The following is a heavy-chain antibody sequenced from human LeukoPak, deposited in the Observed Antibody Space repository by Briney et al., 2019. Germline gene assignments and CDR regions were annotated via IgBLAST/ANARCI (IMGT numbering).Heavy chain of an antibody. CDR1: GYTFTSYY. CDR2: INPSGDST. V-gene: IGHV1-46*01. D-gene: IGHD3-10*01. J-gene: IGHJ3*02. Sequence: GASVKVSCKASGYTFTSYYMHWVRQAPGQGLEWMGIINPSGDSTSYGKKFERRVTMTRDTSTNTVYMEVSSLRSGDTAVYYCARGRGPGVTMFRGVREAFDIWGQGTMVTVSS. CDR3: ARGRGPGVTMFRGVREAFDI.